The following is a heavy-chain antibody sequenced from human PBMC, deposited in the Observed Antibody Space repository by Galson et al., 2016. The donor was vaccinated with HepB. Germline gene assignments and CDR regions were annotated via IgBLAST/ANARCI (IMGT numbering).Heavy chain of an antibody. Sequence: SLRLSCAASGFTFMNAWMSWVRQAPGKGLEWVGRIKIKVDGETTDYAASVKGRFTISRDDSTNTWSLEMNSLKSDDSAVYYCTTGLGQHLEPFDYWGQGALVTVSS. CDR1: GFTFMNAW. D-gene: IGHD6-13*01. J-gene: IGHJ4*02. CDR2: IKIKVDGETT. CDR3: TTGLGQHLEPFDY. V-gene: IGHV3-15*01.